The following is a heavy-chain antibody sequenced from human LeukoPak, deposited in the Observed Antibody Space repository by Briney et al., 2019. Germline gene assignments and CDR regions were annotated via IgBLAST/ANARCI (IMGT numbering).Heavy chain of an antibody. CDR1: GCTFSDYG. J-gene: IGHJ5*02. Sequence: GGSLRLSCAASGCTFSDYGMNWVRQAPGKGLEWVSYISSSPINIYYADSVRGRFTISRDNAKNSVFLQMNSLRAEDTAVYYCARGSADDDDKWIDPWGQGTLVTVSS. D-gene: IGHD1-1*01. V-gene: IGHV3-48*03. CDR2: ISSSPINI. CDR3: ARGSADDDDKWIDP.